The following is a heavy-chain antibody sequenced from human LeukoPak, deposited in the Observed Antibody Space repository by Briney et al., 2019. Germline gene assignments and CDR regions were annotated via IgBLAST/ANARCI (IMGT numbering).Heavy chain of an antibody. V-gene: IGHV3-9*01. CDR2: ISWNSGSI. D-gene: IGHD5-18*01. CDR3: AKDRQPRTAMVTSFDY. CDR1: GFTFDDYA. Sequence: GGSLRLSCAASGFTFDDYAMHWVRQAPGKGLEWVSGISWNSGSIGYADSVKGRFTISRDNAKNSLYLQMNSLRAEDTALYYCAKDRQPRTAMVTSFDYWGQGTLVTVSS. J-gene: IGHJ4*02.